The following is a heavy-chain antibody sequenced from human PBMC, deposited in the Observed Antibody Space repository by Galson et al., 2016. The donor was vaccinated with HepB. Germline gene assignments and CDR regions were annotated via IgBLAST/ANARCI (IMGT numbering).Heavy chain of an antibody. CDR1: GGSVSSASHY. J-gene: IGHJ6*02. CDR2: ISDSEST. CDR3: AKDEGFYNGMDF. Sequence: SETLSLTCTVSGGSVSSASHYWSWVRQPTGKGLEWIGYISDSESTNYNPPLKGRVTISLDRSKNQFSLRLNSLIAADTAVYYCAKDEGFYNGMDFWGQGTTVTVSS. V-gene: IGHV4-61*01. D-gene: IGHD2-2*02.